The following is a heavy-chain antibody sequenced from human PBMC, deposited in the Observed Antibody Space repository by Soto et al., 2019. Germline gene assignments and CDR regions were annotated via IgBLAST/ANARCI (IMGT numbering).Heavy chain of an antibody. J-gene: IGHJ4*02. CDR2: IYWDDDK. CDR1: GFSLSTSGVG. CDR3: AHVYGGYDNFAY. Sequence: QITLKESGPTLVKPTQTLTLTCTFSGFSLSTSGVGVGWIRQPPGKALEWLALIYWDDDKRYSPSLKSRLTITKDTSKNQAVLTMSNMDPVDTATYYCAHVYGGYDNFAYWGQGTLVTVSA. D-gene: IGHD5-12*01. V-gene: IGHV2-5*02.